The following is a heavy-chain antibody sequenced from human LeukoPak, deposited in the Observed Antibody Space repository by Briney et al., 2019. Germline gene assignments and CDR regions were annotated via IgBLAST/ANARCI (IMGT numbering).Heavy chain of an antibody. V-gene: IGHV4-34*01. J-gene: IGHJ6*02. CDR1: GGSFSGYY. D-gene: IGHD3-10*01. CDR3: ARALFGRYGMDV. CDR2: INHSGST. Sequence: PSETLSLTCAVYGGSFSGYYWSWIRQPPGKGLEWIGEINHSGSTNYNPSLKSRVTISVDTSKNQFSLKLSSVTAADTAVYYCARALFGRYGMDVWGQGITVTVSS.